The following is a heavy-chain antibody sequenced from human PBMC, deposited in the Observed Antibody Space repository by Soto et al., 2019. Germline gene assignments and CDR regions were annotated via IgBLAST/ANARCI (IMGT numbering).Heavy chain of an antibody. J-gene: IGHJ4*02. D-gene: IGHD2-15*01. CDR1: GFSLSTTGVA. V-gene: IGHV2-5*02. CDR3: AHRVDYRGSCNPGYFAY. Sequence: SGPTLVNPTQTLTLTCSFSGFSLSTTGVAVGWIRQPPGKALECLVLIYWDDDKRYSPSLKSRLTITRDTSKNQVVLTMTDMDPVDTATYYCAHRVDYRGSCNPGYFAYWGQGTLVTVSS. CDR2: IYWDDDK.